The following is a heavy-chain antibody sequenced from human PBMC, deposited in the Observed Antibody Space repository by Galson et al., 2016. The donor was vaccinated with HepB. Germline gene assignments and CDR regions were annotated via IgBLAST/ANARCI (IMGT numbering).Heavy chain of an antibody. Sequence: SLRLSCAASGFIFSSYAMSWVRQSPGKGLQWVAAISGSSGSKYYGDSVQGRFIISRDNSQNTVFLQMDRLRAEDTALYYCARGSHGSSQRLTSLDIWGQGTQVTVSS. V-gene: IGHV3-23*01. D-gene: IGHD6-13*01. CDR1: GFIFSSYA. CDR3: ARGSHGSSQRLTSLDI. CDR2: ISGSSGSK. J-gene: IGHJ4*02.